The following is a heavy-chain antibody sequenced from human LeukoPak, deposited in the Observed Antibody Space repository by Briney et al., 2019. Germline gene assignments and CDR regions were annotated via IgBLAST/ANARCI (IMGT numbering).Heavy chain of an antibody. Sequence: PGGSLRLSCVGSGFSFSSYSMSWVRQAPGKGLEWVSYISSSGSTIYYADSVKGRFTISRDNAKNSLYLQMNSLRAEDTAVYYCARDSTGSRWLPVGEWPIDYWGQGTLVTVSS. CDR1: GFSFSSYS. CDR2: ISSSGSTI. CDR3: ARDSTGSRWLPVGEWPIDY. J-gene: IGHJ4*02. D-gene: IGHD5-24*01. V-gene: IGHV3-48*04.